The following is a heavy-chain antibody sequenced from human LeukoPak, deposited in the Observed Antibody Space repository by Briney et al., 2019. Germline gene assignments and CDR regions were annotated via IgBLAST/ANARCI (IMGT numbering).Heavy chain of an antibody. CDR3: AKDRAXGXXSFDI. Sequence: GGSLRLSCAASGLIFDDYAMHWVRQAPGKGLEWVSGISWNSGSIGYADSVRGRFTISRDNSKNSLYLQMNSLRAEDTALYYCAKDRAXGXXSFDIWGQGTMVTVSS. J-gene: IGHJ3*02. CDR1: GLIFDDYA. V-gene: IGHV3-9*01. CDR2: ISWNSGSI.